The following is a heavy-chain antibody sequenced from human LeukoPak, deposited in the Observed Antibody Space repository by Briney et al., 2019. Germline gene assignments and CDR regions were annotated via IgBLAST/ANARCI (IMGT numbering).Heavy chain of an antibody. CDR3: ANDWDSSGFDY. CDR2: ISGDGGST. V-gene: IGHV3-43*02. CDR1: GFTFDDYA. D-gene: IGHD3-22*01. Sequence: PGGSLRLSCAASGFTFDDYAMHWVRQAPGKGLEWVSLISGDGGSTYYADSVKGRFIISRDNSKNSLYLQMNSLRTEDTALYYCANDWDSSGFDYWGQGTLVTVSS. J-gene: IGHJ4*02.